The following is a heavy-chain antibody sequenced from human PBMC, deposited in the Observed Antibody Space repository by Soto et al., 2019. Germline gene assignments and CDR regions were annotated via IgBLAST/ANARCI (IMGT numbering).Heavy chain of an antibody. CDR1: VYSVSGNSAA. V-gene: IGHV6-1*01. CDR3: AREFPHYESSDSYFEY. CDR2: TYYRSKWYN. Sequence: SETLSLTCAISVYSVSGNSAAWNWIIQSPSRGLEWLGRTYYRSKWYNDYAVSVKSRITVTPDTSKNQFSLHLNSVTPEDTAVYYCAREFPHYESSDSYFEYWGQGALVTVSS. D-gene: IGHD3-22*01. J-gene: IGHJ4*02.